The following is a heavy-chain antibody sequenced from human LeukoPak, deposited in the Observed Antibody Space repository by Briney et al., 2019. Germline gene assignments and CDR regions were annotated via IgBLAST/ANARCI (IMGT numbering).Heavy chain of an antibody. CDR2: INPNSGGT. D-gene: IGHD3-22*01. V-gene: IGHV1-2*06. CDR3: ARVGYYESSGYYEY. CDR1: GYTLTDYY. J-gene: IGHJ4*02. Sequence: ASVKVSCKASGYTLTDYYMHWVRQAPGQGLEWMGRINPNSGGTNYAQKFQGRVTMTRDTSISTVYTELSRLRSDDTAVHYCARVGYYESSGYYEYWGQGTLVTVSS.